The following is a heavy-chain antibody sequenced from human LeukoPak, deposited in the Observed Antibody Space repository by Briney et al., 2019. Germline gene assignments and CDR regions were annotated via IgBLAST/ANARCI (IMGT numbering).Heavy chain of an antibody. CDR2: ISAYNGNT. V-gene: IGHV1-18*01. CDR3: ARDRSDIVVVPAAAPLDY. D-gene: IGHD2-2*01. J-gene: IGHJ4*02. Sequence: GASVKVSCKASGYTFTSYGISWVRQAPGHGLEWMGWISAYNGNTNYAQKLQGRVTMTTDTSTSTAYMELRSLRSDDTAVYYCARDRSDIVVVPAAAPLDYWGQGTLVTVSS. CDR1: GYTFTSYG.